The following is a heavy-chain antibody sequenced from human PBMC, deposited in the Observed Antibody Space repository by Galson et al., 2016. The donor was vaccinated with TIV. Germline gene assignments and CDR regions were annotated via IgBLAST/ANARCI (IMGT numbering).Heavy chain of an antibody. CDR3: AKVPSSGFSYYYGWDV. D-gene: IGHD3-10*01. V-gene: IGHV3-23*01. CDR1: GFTFSSHA. Sequence: SLRLSCAASGFTFSSHAMTWVRQAPGKGLEWVSAISGSGATTNYADSVKGRFTISRDNSKNTLYVQMNSLRAEDTAVYYCAKVPSSGFSYYYGWDVWGQGTTVTVS. J-gene: IGHJ6*02. CDR2: ISGSGATT.